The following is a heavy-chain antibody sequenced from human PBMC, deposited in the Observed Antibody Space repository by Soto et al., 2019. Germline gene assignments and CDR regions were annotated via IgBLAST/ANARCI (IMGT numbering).Heavy chain of an antibody. CDR2: IIPIFGTA. J-gene: IGHJ5*02. V-gene: IGHV1-69*13. D-gene: IGHD1-7*01. CDR3: ARAITGTTSPWFDP. Sequence: SVKVSCKASGYIFSANYIHWVRQAPGQGLEWMGGIIPIFGTANYAQKFQGRVTITADESTSTAYMELSSLRSEDTAVYYCARAITGTTSPWFDPWGQGTLVTVSS. CDR1: GYIFSANY.